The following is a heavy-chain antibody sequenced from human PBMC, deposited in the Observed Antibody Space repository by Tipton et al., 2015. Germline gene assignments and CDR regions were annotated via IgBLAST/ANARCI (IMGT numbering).Heavy chain of an antibody. CDR2: VNQSGNT. CDR1: GGSFSGYY. Sequence: TLSLTCAVYGGSFSGYYWSWIRQPPGKGLEWIGEVNQSGNTNYNPSLKSRVTISVDTSKNQFSLNLSSVTAADTAVYYCATAYYFDSRAAYYFDNWGQGTLVTVSS. CDR3: ATAYYFDSRAAYYFDN. V-gene: IGHV4-34*01. J-gene: IGHJ4*02. D-gene: IGHD3-22*01.